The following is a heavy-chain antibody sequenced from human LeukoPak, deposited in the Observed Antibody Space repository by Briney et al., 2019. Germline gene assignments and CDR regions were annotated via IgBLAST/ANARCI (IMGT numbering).Heavy chain of an antibody. CDR1: GGSISSGGYY. V-gene: IGHV4-31*03. Sequence: TLSLTCTVSGGSISSGGYYWSWIRQHPGKGLEWIGYIYYSGSTYYNPSLKSRVTISVDTSKNQFSLKLSSVTAADTAVYYCARDGPGSSSWYWFDPWGQGTLVTVSS. CDR2: IYYSGST. D-gene: IGHD6-13*01. J-gene: IGHJ5*02. CDR3: ARDGPGSSSWYWFDP.